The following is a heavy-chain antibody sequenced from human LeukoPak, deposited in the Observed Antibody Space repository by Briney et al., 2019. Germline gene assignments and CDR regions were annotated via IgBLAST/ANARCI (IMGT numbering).Heavy chain of an antibody. Sequence: ASVKVSCKASGYTFTRYGISWVRQAPGQGVEWMGSISAYNGNTNYAPKLQGRVTMTTDTTTSTAYMELRSLRSADTAVYYCARGDIIAVFDYWGQGTLVTVSS. CDR3: ARGDIIAVFDY. D-gene: IGHD6-19*01. V-gene: IGHV1-18*01. CDR2: ISAYNGNT. CDR1: GYTFTRYG. J-gene: IGHJ4*02.